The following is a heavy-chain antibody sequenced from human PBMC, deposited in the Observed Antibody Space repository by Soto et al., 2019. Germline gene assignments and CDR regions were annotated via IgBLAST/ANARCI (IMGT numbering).Heavy chain of an antibody. D-gene: IGHD2-21*01. J-gene: IGHJ4*02. CDR2: INPAAQIT. CDR3: ARMRLARLDH. Sequence: QVQLLQSGTEVKRPGSSVKVSCTTSGVSFNSYGFAWVRQAPGRGLEWVAKINPAAQITNYEQSVQGRVTITADTSTRPAYMELRGLTSEDTAVYFGARMRLARLDHWGQGTLVTVSS. V-gene: IGHV1-69*09. CDR1: GVSFNSYG.